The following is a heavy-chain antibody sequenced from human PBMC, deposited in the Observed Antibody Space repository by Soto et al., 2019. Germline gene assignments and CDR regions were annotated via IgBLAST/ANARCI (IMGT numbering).Heavy chain of an antibody. Sequence: SQTLSLTCAISGDTVSTNTAAWNWIRQSPSRGLEWLGRIYYKSRWYNDYSESLKSRIAIIPDTSRNQFSLQLNSVIPEDTAVYYCARDWGYDPDLTYYYGMDVWGQGTKVTVSS. D-gene: IGHD5-12*01. V-gene: IGHV6-1*01. CDR1: GDTVSTNTAA. J-gene: IGHJ6*02. CDR3: ARDWGYDPDLTYYYGMDV. CDR2: IYYKSRWYN.